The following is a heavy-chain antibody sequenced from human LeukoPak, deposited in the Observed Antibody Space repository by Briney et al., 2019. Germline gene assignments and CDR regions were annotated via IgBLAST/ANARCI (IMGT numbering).Heavy chain of an antibody. Sequence: SETLSLTCTVSGGSISSYYWSWVRQFPGKGLEWIGYISDSGSTNYSPSLESRVTISVDTSKNKFFLVLSSVTAADTAVYYCARRGGTVVGDTGYHYWYFDNWGQGTLVTVSS. J-gene: IGHJ4*02. V-gene: IGHV4-59*08. CDR3: ARRGGTVVGDTGYHYWYFDN. CDR1: GGSISSYY. CDR2: ISDSGST. D-gene: IGHD5-12*01.